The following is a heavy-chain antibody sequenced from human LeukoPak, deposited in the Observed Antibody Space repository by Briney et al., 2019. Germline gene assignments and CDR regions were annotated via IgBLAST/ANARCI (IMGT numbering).Heavy chain of an antibody. J-gene: IGHJ4*02. V-gene: IGHV4-59*12. CDR3: ARVHPSYYFDY. Sequence: PSETLSLTCTVSGGSISSYYWSWLRQPPGKGLEWLGYIYYSGSTNYNPSLKSRVTISVDTSKNQFSLKLSSVTAADTAVYYCARVHPSYYFDYWGQGTLVTVSS. CDR2: IYYSGST. CDR1: GGSISSYY.